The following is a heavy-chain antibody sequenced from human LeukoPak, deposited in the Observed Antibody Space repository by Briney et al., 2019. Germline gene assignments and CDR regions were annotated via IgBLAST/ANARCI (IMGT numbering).Heavy chain of an antibody. Sequence: SGTLSLTCAVSGGSISSDNWWSWVRQPPGKRLEWIGEIHHRGGTNYNPSLQSRVTISVDKSNNHFSLRLTSVTAADTAVYYCTTSGWYCLDHWGQGALVTVSS. D-gene: IGHD6-13*01. J-gene: IGHJ1*01. V-gene: IGHV4-4*02. CDR3: TTSGWYCLDH. CDR2: IHHRGGT. CDR1: GGSISSDNW.